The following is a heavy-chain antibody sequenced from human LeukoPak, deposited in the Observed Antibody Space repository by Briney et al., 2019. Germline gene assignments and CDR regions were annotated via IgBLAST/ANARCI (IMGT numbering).Heavy chain of an antibody. CDR2: ISGSNGNT. Sequence: ASVKVSCKASGYTFTSYGISWVRQAPGQGLEWMGWISGSNGNTNYAQKLQGRVTMTTDTSTSTAYMELRSLRSDDTAVYYCARHHYSIEATNEFDPWGQGTLVTVSS. CDR3: ARHHYSIEATNEFDP. CDR1: GYTFTSYG. D-gene: IGHD3-10*01. V-gene: IGHV1-18*01. J-gene: IGHJ5*02.